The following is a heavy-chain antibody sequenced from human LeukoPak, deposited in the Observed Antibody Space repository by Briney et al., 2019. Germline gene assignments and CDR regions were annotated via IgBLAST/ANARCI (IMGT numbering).Heavy chain of an antibody. CDR1: GFTFSIYA. J-gene: IGHJ4*02. Sequence: GGSLRLSCASSGFTFSIYAMSWVRQAPGKWLEWVSGSSGSGGGTYYAGSVKGRFTVSRDNAKNSLYLQMNSLRAEDTAVYYCARDILPLSITMVRGVEDYWGQGTLVTVSS. CDR2: SSGSGGGT. V-gene: IGHV3-23*01. CDR3: ARDILPLSITMVRGVEDY. D-gene: IGHD3-10*01.